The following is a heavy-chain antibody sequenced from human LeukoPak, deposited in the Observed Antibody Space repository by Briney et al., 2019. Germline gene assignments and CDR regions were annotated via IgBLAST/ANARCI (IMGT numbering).Heavy chain of an antibody. CDR3: ARRNSAAPPGCYYYMDV. J-gene: IGHJ6*03. D-gene: IGHD6-13*01. Sequence: SVKVSCKASGGTFSSYAISWVRQAPGQGLEWMGGIIPIFGTANYAQKFQGRVTITTDESTSTAYMELSSLRSEDTAVYYCARRNSAAPPGCYYYMDVWGKGTTVTVSS. CDR2: IIPIFGTA. CDR1: GGTFSSYA. V-gene: IGHV1-69*05.